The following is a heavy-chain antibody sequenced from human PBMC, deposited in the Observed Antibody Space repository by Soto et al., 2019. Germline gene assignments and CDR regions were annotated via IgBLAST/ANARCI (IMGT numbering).Heavy chain of an antibody. J-gene: IGHJ4*02. V-gene: IGHV1-69*12. CDR3: ARSYGDYGRDFDS. CDR1: GGTFSNYA. CDR2: IIPMFGVA. D-gene: IGHD4-17*01. Sequence: QVRLVQSGAEVKKPGSSVKVSCKASGGTFSNYAISWVRQAPGHGLEWMGGIIPMFGVANFAQKFQGRVTISADESTSTAYMELSSLRSEDTAVYYCARSYGDYGRDFDSWGQGTLVTVSS.